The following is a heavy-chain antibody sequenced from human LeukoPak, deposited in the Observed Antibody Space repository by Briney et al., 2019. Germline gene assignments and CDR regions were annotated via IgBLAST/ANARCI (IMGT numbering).Heavy chain of an antibody. Sequence: SETLSLTCIVSGGSVSSSSYYWAWFRQPPGKGLDWIATISYTGNTYYSQSLNSRVSSSLDTSKNQLSLKLSSVTAADTAVYYCAGQDSVVVPLQSALPAYWGQGALVTVSS. D-gene: IGHD2-2*01. CDR3: AGQDSVVVPLQSALPAY. V-gene: IGHV4-39*07. CDR1: GGSVSSSSYY. CDR2: ISYTGNT. J-gene: IGHJ4*02.